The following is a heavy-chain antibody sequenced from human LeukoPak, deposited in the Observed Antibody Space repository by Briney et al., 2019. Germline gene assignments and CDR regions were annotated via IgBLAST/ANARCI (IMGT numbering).Heavy chain of an antibody. J-gene: IGHJ5*02. Sequence: SETLSLTCAVSGYSISSGYFWVWIRQPPGKGLEWIGSIYHTGATYYNPSLRSPVTISVDTSKNKFSLELNSVTAADTAVYYCARDLGLTISDNWFDPWGQGTLVTVSS. CDR3: ARDLGLTISDNWFDP. CDR2: IYHTGAT. CDR1: GYSISSGYF. D-gene: IGHD3-9*01. V-gene: IGHV4-38-2*02.